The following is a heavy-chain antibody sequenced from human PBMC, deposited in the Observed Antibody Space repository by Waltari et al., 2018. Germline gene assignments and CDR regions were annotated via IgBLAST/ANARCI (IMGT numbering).Heavy chain of an antibody. CDR2: IYYSGST. Sequence: QVQLQESGPGLVKPSETLSLTCTVSGCSISSYYWSWIRQPPGKGLEWIGYIYYSGSTNYNPSLKSRVTISVDTSKNQFSLKLSSVTAADTAVYYCARDGSGRLYYNYGMDVWGQGTTVTVSS. CDR1: GCSISSYY. J-gene: IGHJ6*02. CDR3: ARDGSGRLYYNYGMDV. V-gene: IGHV4-59*01. D-gene: IGHD3-10*01.